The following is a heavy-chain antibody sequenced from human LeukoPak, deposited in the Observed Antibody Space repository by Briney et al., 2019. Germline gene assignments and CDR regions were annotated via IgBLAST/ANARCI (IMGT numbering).Heavy chain of an antibody. V-gene: IGHV1-69*05. Sequence: SVTVSFKASGGTFSSYAISWVRQAPGQGLEWMGGIIPIFGTANYAQKFQGRVTITTDESTSTAYMELSSLRSEDTAVYYCTGGYQLLSRYYYYYYMDVWGKGTTVTVSS. J-gene: IGHJ6*03. CDR2: IIPIFGTA. D-gene: IGHD2-2*01. CDR3: TGGYQLLSRYYYYYYMDV. CDR1: GGTFSSYA.